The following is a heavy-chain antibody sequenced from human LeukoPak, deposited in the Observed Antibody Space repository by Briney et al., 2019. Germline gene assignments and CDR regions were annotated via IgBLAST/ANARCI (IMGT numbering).Heavy chain of an antibody. J-gene: IGHJ6*04. CDR1: GFIFSTYE. D-gene: IGHD3-10*02. V-gene: IGHV3-48*03. Sequence: GGSLRLSCVASGFIFSTYEMMWVRQAPGKGLEWISWISNSGGNTYYADSVEGRFTISRDNAKNSLYLQMNSLRAEDTAVYYCAELGITMIGGVWGKGTTVTISS. CDR2: ISNSGGNT. CDR3: AELGITMIGGV.